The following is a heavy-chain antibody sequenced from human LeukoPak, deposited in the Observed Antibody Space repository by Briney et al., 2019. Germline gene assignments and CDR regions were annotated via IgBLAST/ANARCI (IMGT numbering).Heavy chain of an antibody. D-gene: IGHD3-22*01. CDR1: GGSFSGYY. CDR2: INHSGST. V-gene: IGHV4-34*01. CDR3: ARGADYYDSSSGY. Sequence: KPSETLSLTCAVYGGSFSGYYWSWIRQPPGKGLEWIGEINHSGSTNYNPSLKSRVTISVDTSKNQFSLKLSSVTAADTAVYYCARGADYYDSSSGYWGQGTLVTVSS. J-gene: IGHJ4*02.